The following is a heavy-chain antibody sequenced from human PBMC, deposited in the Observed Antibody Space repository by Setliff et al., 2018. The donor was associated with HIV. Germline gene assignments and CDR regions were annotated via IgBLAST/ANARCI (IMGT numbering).Heavy chain of an antibody. J-gene: IGHJ5*02. D-gene: IGHD2-21*01. V-gene: IGHV4-39*01. CDR2: VSQSGST. CDR3: ARVPVAGANWFDP. Sequence: MPSETLSLTCTVSGVSINRTDHYWGWIRQSPGKRLEWIGSVSQSGSTYYNPSLKSRITISVDWSKNLFSLKLISVTAADQGVYYCARVPVAGANWFDPWGLRLSWSPSPQ. CDR1: GVSINRTDHY.